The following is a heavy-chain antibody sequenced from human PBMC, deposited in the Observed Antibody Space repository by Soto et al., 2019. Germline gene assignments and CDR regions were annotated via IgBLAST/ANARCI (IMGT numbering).Heavy chain of an antibody. V-gene: IGHV4-39*01. CDR2: IYYSGST. Sequence: SETLSLTCTVSGGSISSSSYYWGWIRQPPGKGLEWIGSIYYSGSTYYNPSLKSRVTISVDTSKNQFSLKLSSVTAADTAVYYCATPGGRLGEYGFWGPGTLVTVSS. J-gene: IGHJ4*02. D-gene: IGHD3-16*01. CDR3: ATPGGRLGEYGF. CDR1: GGSISSSSYY.